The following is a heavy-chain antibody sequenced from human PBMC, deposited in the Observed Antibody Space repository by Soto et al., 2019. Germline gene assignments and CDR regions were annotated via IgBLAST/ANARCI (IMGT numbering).Heavy chain of an antibody. CDR1: GFTFSGAW. CDR2: IKSKANGETT. Sequence: EVQLVESGGGLLKPGGSLRLSCAASGFTFSGAWMHWVRQAPGKGLEWVGLIKSKANGETTHYAAPVQGRFTISRDDSKNSVYLQMSSLKTEETAVYHWAAGLTGDRSDWGFDDWGQGTLVTVSS. D-gene: IGHD7-27*01. J-gene: IGHJ4*02. V-gene: IGHV3-15*07. CDR3: AAGLTGDRSDWGFDD.